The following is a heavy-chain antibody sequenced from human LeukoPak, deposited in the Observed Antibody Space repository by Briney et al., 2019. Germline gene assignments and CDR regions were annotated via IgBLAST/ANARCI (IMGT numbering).Heavy chain of an antibody. J-gene: IGHJ4*02. Sequence: SETLSLTCTVSGGSISSYYWSWIRQPPGKGLEWIGYIYYSGSTNYNPSLKSRVTISIDTSKNQFSLKLSSVTAADTAVYYCARHVWSGYFEAPFDYWGQGTLVTVSS. V-gene: IGHV4-59*01. CDR2: IYYSGST. D-gene: IGHD3-3*01. CDR3: ARHVWSGYFEAPFDY. CDR1: GGSISSYY.